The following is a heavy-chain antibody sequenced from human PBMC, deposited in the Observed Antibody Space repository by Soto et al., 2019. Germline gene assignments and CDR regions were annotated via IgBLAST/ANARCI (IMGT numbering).Heavy chain of an antibody. D-gene: IGHD3-10*01. CDR1: GFTFDDYA. Sequence: GGSLRLSCAASGFTFDDYAMHWVRQAPGKGLEWVSGISWNSGSIGYADSVKGRFTISRDNTKNSLYLHMNSLRAEDTALSYCAKDRYYGSGSYYYYCIDVWGQGTPVTVSS. J-gene: IGHJ6*02. V-gene: IGHV3-9*01. CDR3: AKDRYYGSGSYYYYCIDV. CDR2: ISWNSGSI.